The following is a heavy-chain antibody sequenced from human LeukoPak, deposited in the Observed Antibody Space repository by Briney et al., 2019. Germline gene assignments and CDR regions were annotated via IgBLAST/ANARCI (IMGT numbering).Heavy chain of an antibody. CDR3: ANGEPKNY. D-gene: IGHD3-10*01. CDR1: GFTFSSYG. CDR2: ISYAGRNK. Sequence: SGGSLTHSCAASGFTFSSYGMHWVRQAPGKGLEWVAVISYAGRNKYHADSVKGRFTISRDNSKNTLHLQMNSLRAEDTAVNYCANGEPKNYWGQETLVTVSS. J-gene: IGHJ4*02. V-gene: IGHV3-30*18.